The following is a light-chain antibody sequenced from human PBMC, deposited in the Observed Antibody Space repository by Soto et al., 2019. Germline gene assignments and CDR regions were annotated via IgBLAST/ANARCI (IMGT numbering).Light chain of an antibody. Sequence: QSVLTQPPSASGTPGQRVTISCSESSSSIGSNYIYWHQQLPGSAPKLLIYSNDQRPSGVPDRFSASKSGTSASLAISGLRSEDEAEYFCATWDDSLSGVVFGGGTKLTVL. CDR1: SSSIGSNY. J-gene: IGLJ2*01. CDR2: SND. V-gene: IGLV1-47*02. CDR3: ATWDDSLSGVV.